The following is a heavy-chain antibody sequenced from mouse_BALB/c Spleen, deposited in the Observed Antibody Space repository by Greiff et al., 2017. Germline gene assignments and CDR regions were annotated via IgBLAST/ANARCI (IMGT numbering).Heavy chain of an antibody. D-gene: IGHD2-1*01. V-gene: IGHV1-20*02. Sequence: VHVKQSGPELVKPGASVKISCKASGYSFTGYFMNWVMQSHGKSLEWIGRINPYNGDTFYNQKFKGKATLTVDKSSSTAHMELRSLASEDSAVYYCARKGNYGNYYAMDYWGQGTSVTVSS. CDR1: GYSFTGYF. CDR3: ARKGNYGNYYAMDY. J-gene: IGHJ4*01. CDR2: INPYNGDT.